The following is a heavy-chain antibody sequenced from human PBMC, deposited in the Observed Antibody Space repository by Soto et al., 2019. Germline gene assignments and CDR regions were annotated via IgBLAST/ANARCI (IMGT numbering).Heavy chain of an antibody. D-gene: IGHD6-6*01. V-gene: IGHV3-33*01. CDR3: ARDLGSSGYYYYVMDV. CDR2: IWYDGSNK. CDR1: GFTFSSYG. J-gene: IGHJ6*02. Sequence: GGSLRLSCAASGFTFSSYGMHWVRQAPGKGLEWVAVIWYDGSNKYYADSVKGRFTISRDNSKNTLYLQMNSLRAEDTAMYYCARDLGSSGYYYYVMDVWGQGTTVTVSS.